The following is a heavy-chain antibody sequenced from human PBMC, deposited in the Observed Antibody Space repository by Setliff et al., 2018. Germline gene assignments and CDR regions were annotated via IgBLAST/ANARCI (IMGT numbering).Heavy chain of an antibody. CDR2: IYHSGST. Sequence: SETLSLTCAVYGGSFSGYYWSWIRQPPGKGLEWIGEIYHSGSTNYNPSLKSRVTISVDTSKNQFSLKLSSVTAADTAVYYCARATATFNYWGQGTLVTVSS. V-gene: IGHV4-34*01. J-gene: IGHJ4*02. CDR1: GGSFSGYY. CDR3: ARATATFNY. D-gene: IGHD5-18*01.